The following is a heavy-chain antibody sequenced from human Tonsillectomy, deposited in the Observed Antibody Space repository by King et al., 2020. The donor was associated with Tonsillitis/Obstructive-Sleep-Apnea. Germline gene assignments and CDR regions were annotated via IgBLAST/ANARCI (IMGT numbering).Heavy chain of an antibody. J-gene: IGHJ3*02. CDR2: ISSSGSII. CDR3: ARAVEPDAFDI. Sequence: VQLVESGGGLVKPGGSLRLSCAASGFTFSDYYMTWIRQAPGKGLKWLSYISSSGSIIYYADSVKGRFTIFRDNAKNSLYLQMHSLRAEDTAVYYCARAVEPDAFDIWGQGRMVTVSS. CDR1: GFTFSDYY. D-gene: IGHD1-26*01. V-gene: IGHV3-11*01.